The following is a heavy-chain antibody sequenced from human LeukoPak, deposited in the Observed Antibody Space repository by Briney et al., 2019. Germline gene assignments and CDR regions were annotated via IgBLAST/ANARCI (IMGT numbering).Heavy chain of an antibody. CDR2: INHSGST. CDR1: GGSFSGYY. CDR3: ARVGIGYCSSTSCPRHYYYYGMDV. J-gene: IGHJ6*02. D-gene: IGHD2-2*01. Sequence: SETLSLTCAVYGGSFSGYYWSWIRQPPGKGLEWIGEINHSGSTNYNPSLKSRVTISVDTSKNQFSLKLSSVTAADTAVYYCARVGIGYCSSTSCPRHYYYYGMDVWGQGTTVTVS. V-gene: IGHV4-34*01.